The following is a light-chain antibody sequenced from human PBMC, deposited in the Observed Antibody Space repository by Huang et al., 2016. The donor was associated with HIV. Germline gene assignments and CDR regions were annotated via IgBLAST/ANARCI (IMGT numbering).Light chain of an antibody. CDR1: QSVLYKSDKRNY. CDR2: WAS. CDR3: QQYFSTPT. Sequence: IVMTQSPESLSVSLGERATINCKSSQSVLYKSDKRNYVAWYQEKPGQSTKVLIYWASTRQSGVHDRCRGSGSGTNFTLTIDSFQAEDVALYYCQQYFSTPTFGLGTKLEI. J-gene: IGKJ2*01. V-gene: IGKV4-1*01.